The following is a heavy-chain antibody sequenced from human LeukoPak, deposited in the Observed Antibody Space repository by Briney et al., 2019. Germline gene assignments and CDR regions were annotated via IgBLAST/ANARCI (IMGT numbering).Heavy chain of an antibody. V-gene: IGHV3-30*03. Sequence: GRSLRLSCAASGFSFSYYGMHWVRQAPGKGLEWVAVISYDGSNKYYADSVKGRFTISRDNSKNTLYLQMNSLRAEDTAVYYCVREVYFYDDSAMEGGFDIWGHGTVVTVSS. D-gene: IGHD3-22*01. CDR2: ISYDGSNK. CDR1: GFSFSYYG. CDR3: VREVYFYDDSAMEGGFDI. J-gene: IGHJ3*02.